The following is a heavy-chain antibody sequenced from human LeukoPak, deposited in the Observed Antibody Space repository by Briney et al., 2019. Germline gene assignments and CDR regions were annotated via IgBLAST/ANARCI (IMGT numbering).Heavy chain of an antibody. Sequence: ASVKVSCQASGYTLTNYDINWGRQATGQGLEWRGWMNPNSVHTGYTQKFQGRVRMTRDTSISTAYMELSSLRSEDTAVYYCVRVQSGSYARYGMDVWGQGTTVTVSS. J-gene: IGHJ6*02. CDR1: GYTLTNYD. V-gene: IGHV1-8*01. CDR2: MNPNSVHT. D-gene: IGHD1-26*01. CDR3: VRVQSGSYARYGMDV.